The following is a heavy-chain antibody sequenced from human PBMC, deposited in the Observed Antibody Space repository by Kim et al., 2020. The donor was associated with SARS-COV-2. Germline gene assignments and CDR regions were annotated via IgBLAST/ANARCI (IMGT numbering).Heavy chain of an antibody. CDR2: INSDGSST. CDR3: ARDGPAVFGVVIAPFDY. D-gene: IGHD3-3*01. CDR1: GFTFSSYW. V-gene: IGHV3-74*01. J-gene: IGHJ4*02. Sequence: GGSLRLSCAASGFTFSSYWMHWVRQAPGKGLVWVSRINSDGSSTSYADSVKGRFTISRDNAKNTLYLQMNSLRAEDTAVYYCARDGPAVFGVVIAPFDYWGQGTLVTVSS.